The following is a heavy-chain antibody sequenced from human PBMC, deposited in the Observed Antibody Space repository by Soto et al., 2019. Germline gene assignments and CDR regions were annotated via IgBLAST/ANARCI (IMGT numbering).Heavy chain of an antibody. Sequence: SETLSLTCTFSGGSISSGGYYWSWIRQHPGKGLEWIGYIYYSGSTYYNPSLKSRVTISVDTSKNQFSLKLSSVTAADTAVYYCANLKQQLALGWFDPWGQGTLVTVSS. CDR2: IYYSGST. V-gene: IGHV4-31*03. J-gene: IGHJ5*02. CDR1: GGSISSGGYY. CDR3: ANLKQQLALGWFDP. D-gene: IGHD6-13*01.